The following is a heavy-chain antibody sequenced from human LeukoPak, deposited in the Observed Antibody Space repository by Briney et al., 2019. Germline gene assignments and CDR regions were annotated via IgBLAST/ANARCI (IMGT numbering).Heavy chain of an antibody. CDR2: IYGGGSS. Sequence: GGSLRLSCAASGFTVSDNYMAWVRQAPGKELEWVSVIYGGGSSFYADSVKGRFTISSDNSKNTVYLQMNSLRVEDTAVYYCARDHYYNNSGYYPFGRWGQGSLVTVSS. D-gene: IGHD3-22*01. CDR3: ARDHYYNNSGYYPFGR. J-gene: IGHJ4*02. CDR1: GFTVSDNY. V-gene: IGHV3-66*01.